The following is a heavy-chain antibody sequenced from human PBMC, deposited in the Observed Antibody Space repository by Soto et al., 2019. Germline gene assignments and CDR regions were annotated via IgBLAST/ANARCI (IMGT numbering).Heavy chain of an antibody. V-gene: IGHV3-23*01. J-gene: IGHJ3*02. D-gene: IGHD4-17*01. CDR3: AKISRADDYGDNAFDAFDI. CDR1: GFTFSSYA. Sequence: GGSLRLSCAASGFTFSSYAMSWVRQAPGKGLEWVSAISGSGGSTYYADSVKGRFTISRDNSKNTLYLQMNSLRAEDTAVYYCAKISRADDYGDNAFDAFDIWGQGTMVTVSS. CDR2: ISGSGGST.